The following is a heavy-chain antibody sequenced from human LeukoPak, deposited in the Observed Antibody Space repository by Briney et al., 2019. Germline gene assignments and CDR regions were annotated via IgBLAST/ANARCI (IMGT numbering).Heavy chain of an antibody. CDR1: GGSITSSIYF. D-gene: IGHD4-23*01. CDR2: IYYSGST. CDR3: ARRDDHGGYIDY. Sequence: SETLSLTCTVSGGSITSSIYFWGWIRQPPGKGLEWIGSIYYSGSTYYNPSLKSRVTISVDTSKNQFSLKLTSATAADTALYYCARRDDHGGYIDYWGQGTLVTVSS. V-gene: IGHV4-39*01. J-gene: IGHJ4*02.